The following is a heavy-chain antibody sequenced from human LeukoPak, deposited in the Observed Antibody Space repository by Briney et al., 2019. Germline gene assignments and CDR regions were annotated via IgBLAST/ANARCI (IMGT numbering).Heavy chain of an antibody. V-gene: IGHV3-7*01. CDR3: ARIRRGWSQNWDY. CDR2: IKQDGSEK. CDR1: GFTCSSYW. Sequence: GGSLRLSCAASGFTCSSYWMSWVRQAPGKGLEWVANIKQDGSEKYYVDSVKGRFTISRDNAKTSLYLQMNSLRAEDTAVYYCARIRRGWSQNWDYWGQGTLVTVSS. J-gene: IGHJ4*02. D-gene: IGHD6-19*01.